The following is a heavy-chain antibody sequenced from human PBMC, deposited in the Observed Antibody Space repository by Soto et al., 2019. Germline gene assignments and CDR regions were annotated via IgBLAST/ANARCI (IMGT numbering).Heavy chain of an antibody. D-gene: IGHD6-19*01. Sequence: QVQLVQSGAEVKKPGSSVKVSCKASGGTFSSYAISWVRQAPGQGLEWMGGIIPIFGTANYAQKFQGRVTITADESTITADMELSSLRSEYTAVYYCARDDQGPWLAKISYYYYYYGMDLWGQGTTVTVSS. CDR3: ARDDQGPWLAKISYYYYYYGMDL. CDR2: IIPIFGTA. CDR1: GGTFSSYA. J-gene: IGHJ6*02. V-gene: IGHV1-69*01.